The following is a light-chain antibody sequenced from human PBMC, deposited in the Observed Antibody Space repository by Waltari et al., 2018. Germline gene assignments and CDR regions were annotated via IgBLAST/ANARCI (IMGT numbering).Light chain of an antibody. CDR1: QSISKW. V-gene: IGKV1-5*03. J-gene: IGKJ4*01. CDR2: KAS. Sequence: DIQMPQPPSTLSAPVGARVIFSCRASQSISKWLAWYQQKPGKAPKLLIYKASTLESGVPSRFSGSGSGTEFTLTISSLQPEDFATYYCQQYNSYSLLSFGGGTKVEIK. CDR3: QQYNSYSLLS.